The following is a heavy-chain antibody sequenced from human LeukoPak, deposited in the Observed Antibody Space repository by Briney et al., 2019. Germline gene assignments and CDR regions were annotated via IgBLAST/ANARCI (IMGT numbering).Heavy chain of an antibody. V-gene: IGHV5-51*01. CDR1: GYTFSNYY. J-gene: IGHJ4*02. Sequence: GESLKISCKGSGYTFSNYYIAWVRQMPGKGLEWMGIIYPGDSETRYSPSFEGQVTISADKSTSIVYLQWSSLKASDTAMYYCARERGYSYDYWGQGTLVTVSS. CDR3: ARERGYSYDY. D-gene: IGHD5-18*01. CDR2: IYPGDSET.